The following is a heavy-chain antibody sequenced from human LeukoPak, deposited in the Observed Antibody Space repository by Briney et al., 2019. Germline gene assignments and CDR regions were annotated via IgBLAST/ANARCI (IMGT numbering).Heavy chain of an antibody. CDR3: ATHAGPSYDYVWGSYADY. CDR1: GFTFSSYA. V-gene: IGHV3-23*01. D-gene: IGHD3-16*01. J-gene: IGHJ4*02. Sequence: GGSLRLSCAASGFTFSSYAMSWVRQAPGKGLEWVSAISGSGGSTYYADSVKGRFTISRDNSKNTLYLQMNSLRAEDTAVYYCATHAGPSYDYVWGSYADYWGQGTLVTVSS. CDR2: ISGSGGST.